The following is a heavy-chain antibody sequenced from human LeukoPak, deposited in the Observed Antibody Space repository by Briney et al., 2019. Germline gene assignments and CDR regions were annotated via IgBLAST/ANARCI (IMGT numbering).Heavy chain of an antibody. J-gene: IGHJ4*02. V-gene: IGHV4-59*01. CDR1: GGSISSYY. CDR2: IYYSGST. D-gene: IGHD4-17*01. Sequence: SETLSLTCTVSGGSISSYYWSWIRQPPGKGLEWTGYIYYSGSTNYNPSLKSRVTISVDTSKNQFSLKLSSVTAADTAVYYCARDYGDSPFDYWGQGTLVTVSS. CDR3: ARDYGDSPFDY.